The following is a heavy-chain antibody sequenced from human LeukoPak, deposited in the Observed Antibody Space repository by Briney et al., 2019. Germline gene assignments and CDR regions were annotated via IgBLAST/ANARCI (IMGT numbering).Heavy chain of an antibody. CDR1: GASISESGYS. CDR2: LFHTGKT. V-gene: IGHV4-39*01. J-gene: IGHJ3*01. CDR3: ARLPHTLGPKDAFDV. D-gene: IGHD2-15*01. Sequence: PSETLSLTCTVSGASISESGYSWGWIRQPPGSGLEWTGGLFHTGKTFHNPSLKSRLTISVDTSNNEFSLRLTSVSASDTAVYYCARLPHTLGPKDAFDVWGHGTMVAVSS.